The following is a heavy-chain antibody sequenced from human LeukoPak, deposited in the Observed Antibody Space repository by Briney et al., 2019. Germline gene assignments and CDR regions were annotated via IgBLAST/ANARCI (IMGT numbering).Heavy chain of an antibody. V-gene: IGHV4-34*01. CDR1: GGSFSGYY. CDR2: INHSGST. Sequence: SETLSLTCAVYGGSFSGYYWSWIRQPPGKGLEWIGEINHSGSTNYNPSLKSRVTISVDTSKNQFSLKLSSVTAADTAVYYCARGSTTSNYFDYWGQGTLVTVSS. D-gene: IGHD1-1*01. J-gene: IGHJ4*02. CDR3: ARGSTTSNYFDY.